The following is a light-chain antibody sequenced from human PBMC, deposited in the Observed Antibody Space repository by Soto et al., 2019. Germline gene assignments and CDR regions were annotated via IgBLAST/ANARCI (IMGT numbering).Light chain of an antibody. CDR2: ENS. V-gene: IGLV1-40*01. CDR3: QSYDSGLRGPNYV. Sequence: QSVLTQPPSVSGAPGRRVTISCTGSSSNIGAGYDVHWYRQAQGTAPKLLIYENSNRPSGVPDRFSGSRSGTSASLTITGLQAEDEAHYYCQSYDSGLRGPNYVFGTGTKLTVL. J-gene: IGLJ1*01. CDR1: SSNIGAGYD.